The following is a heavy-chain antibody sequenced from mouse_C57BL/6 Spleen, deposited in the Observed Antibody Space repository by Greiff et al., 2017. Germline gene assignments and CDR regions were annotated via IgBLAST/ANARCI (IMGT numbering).Heavy chain of an antibody. V-gene: IGHV5-6*01. Sequence: EVKLVESGGDLVKPGGSLKLSCAASGFTFSSYGMYWVSQTPDKRLEWVATISIGGSYTYYPDSVKGRFTITRDNAKNTLYMQMSSLNSEDTAMYSCARQCDSPRAWLDYWGQGTLVTVS. D-gene: IGHD6-1*01. J-gene: IGHJ3*01. CDR3: ARQCDSPRAWLDY. CDR1: GFTFSSYG. CDR2: ISIGGSYT.